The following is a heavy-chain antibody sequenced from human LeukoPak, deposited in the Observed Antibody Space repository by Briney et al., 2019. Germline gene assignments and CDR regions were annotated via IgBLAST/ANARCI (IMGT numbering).Heavy chain of an antibody. CDR3: ASGGKYCTVGACYGD. Sequence: GGSLRLSCAASGFIVSDDYISWVRRTPGKGLEWVSVIYSGGATFYADSVKGRFTISRDNSKNTVHLQMNSLRAEDTAVYYCASGGKYCTVGACYGDWGQGTLVTVSS. CDR1: GFIVSDDY. CDR2: IYSGGAT. D-gene: IGHD2-8*02. V-gene: IGHV3-53*01. J-gene: IGHJ4*02.